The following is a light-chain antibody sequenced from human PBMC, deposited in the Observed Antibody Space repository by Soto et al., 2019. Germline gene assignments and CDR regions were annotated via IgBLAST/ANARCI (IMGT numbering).Light chain of an antibody. Sequence: DIVMTQSPDSLTLSVGERAXXXXXXXQXXXSRFRNKNYLGWFQQKPGQTPRLLIYWASTRESGVSDRFSGSGSGTDFTLTIDSLQAEDVAVYYCQQYYTTPTWTFGQGTKVDIK. V-gene: IGKV4-1*01. CDR3: QQYYTTPTWT. J-gene: IGKJ1*01. CDR1: QXXXSRFRNKNY. CDR2: WAS.